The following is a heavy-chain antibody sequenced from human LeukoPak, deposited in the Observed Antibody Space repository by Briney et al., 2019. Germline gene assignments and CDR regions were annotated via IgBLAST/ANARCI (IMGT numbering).Heavy chain of an antibody. CDR2: IYYSGST. CDR3: AREGGLRYFDWLFDYFDY. D-gene: IGHD3-9*01. J-gene: IGHJ4*02. Sequence: KSSETLSLTCSVSGDSISSTTYYWGWIRQPPGKGLEWIGSIYYSGSTYYNPSLKSRVTISVDTSKNQFSLKLSSVTAADTAVYYCAREGGLRYFDWLFDYFDYWGQGTLVTVSS. V-gene: IGHV4-39*07. CDR1: GDSISSTTYY.